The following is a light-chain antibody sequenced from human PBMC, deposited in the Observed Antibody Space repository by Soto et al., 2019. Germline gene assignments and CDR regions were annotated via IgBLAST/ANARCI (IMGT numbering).Light chain of an antibody. V-gene: IGKV1-33*01. CDR1: QDVNKY. J-gene: IGKJ5*01. Sequence: DIQMTQSPSSLSASVGDRVTITCQASQDVNKYLNWYQQKPGKAPKLLINDASNLEIGVPSRFSGSGSGTDFTFTISSLQPEDVATYYCQQYNNRITFGQGTRLEIK. CDR2: DAS. CDR3: QQYNNRIT.